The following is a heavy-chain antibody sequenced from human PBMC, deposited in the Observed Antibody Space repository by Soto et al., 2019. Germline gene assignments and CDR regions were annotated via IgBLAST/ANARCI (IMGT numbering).Heavy chain of an antibody. CDR2: IYWNDDK. Sequence: SGPTLVNPTQTLTLTCTFSGFSLSTSGVGVGWIRQPPGKALEWLALIYWNDDKRYSPSLKSRLTITKDTSKNQVVLTMTNMDPVDTATYYCAHRRPNGSGPPIFDPWGQGTLVTVSS. CDR3: AHRRPNGSGPPIFDP. J-gene: IGHJ5*02. V-gene: IGHV2-5*01. D-gene: IGHD3-10*01. CDR1: GFSLSTSGVG.